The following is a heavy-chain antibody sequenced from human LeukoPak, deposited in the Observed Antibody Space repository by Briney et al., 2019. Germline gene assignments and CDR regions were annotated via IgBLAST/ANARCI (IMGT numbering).Heavy chain of an antibody. Sequence: PGGSLRLSCAASGFTISTNYMTWVRQAPGKGLEWVSIIYSGCSTYYADSVKGRFTISRDNSKNTLYLQMDSLRPEDTAVYYCARDLGGNSLDYWGQGTLVLVSS. CDR1: GFTISTNY. CDR2: IYSGCST. D-gene: IGHD4-23*01. CDR3: ARDLGGNSLDY. V-gene: IGHV3-53*01. J-gene: IGHJ4*02.